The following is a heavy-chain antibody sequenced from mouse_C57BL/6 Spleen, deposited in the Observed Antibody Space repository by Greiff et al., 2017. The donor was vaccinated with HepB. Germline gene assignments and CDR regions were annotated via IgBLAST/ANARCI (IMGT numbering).Heavy chain of an antibody. CDR1: GYTFTDYE. CDR3: TRLGYDYDEAYFDY. J-gene: IGHJ2*01. CDR2: IDPETGGT. Sequence: VQLQQSGAELVRPGASVTLSCKASGYTFTDYEMHWVKQTPVHGLEWIGAIDPETGGTAYNQKFKGKAILTADKSSSTAYMELRSLTSEDSAVYYCTRLGYDYDEAYFDYWGQGTTLTVSS. D-gene: IGHD2-4*01. V-gene: IGHV1-15*01.